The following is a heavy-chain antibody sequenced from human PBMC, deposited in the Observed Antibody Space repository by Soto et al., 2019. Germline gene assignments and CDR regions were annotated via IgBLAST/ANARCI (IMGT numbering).Heavy chain of an antibody. Sequence: SETLSLTCTVSGGSINNYYWNWIRQPPGKGLEWIGSIHYSGSTNYKPSLKSRVTISVDTSKNQFSLKLNSVTAADTAVYYCATGRFSALVRGGLIVDHWGQGTLVTVSS. D-gene: IGHD3-10*01. CDR2: IHYSGST. J-gene: IGHJ4*01. V-gene: IGHV4-59*01. CDR1: GGSINNYY. CDR3: ATGRFSALVRGGLIVDH.